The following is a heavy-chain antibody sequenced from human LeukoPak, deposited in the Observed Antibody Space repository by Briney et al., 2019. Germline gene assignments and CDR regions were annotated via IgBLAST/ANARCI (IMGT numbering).Heavy chain of an antibody. CDR1: GFTFSFHS. V-gene: IGHV3-48*04. CDR2: ISSSSATI. J-gene: IGHJ3*01. CDR3: ARKQAISWGQAFDF. Sequence: GGSLRLSCAASGFTFSFHSMNWVRQAPGKGLEWVSYISSSSATIYYADSVKGRFTISRDNAKNSLFLQMNGLRPDDTAVYYCARKQAISWGQAFDFWGQGTMVSVSS. D-gene: IGHD6-13*01.